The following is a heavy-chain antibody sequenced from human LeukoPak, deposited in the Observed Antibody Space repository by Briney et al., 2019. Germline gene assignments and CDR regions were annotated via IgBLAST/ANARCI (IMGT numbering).Heavy chain of an antibody. CDR2: ISSSSSYI. V-gene: IGHV3-21*01. D-gene: IGHD3-10*01. J-gene: IGHJ2*01. Sequence: GGSLRLSCAASGFTFSSYSMNWVRQAPGKGLEWVSSISSSSSYIYYADSVKGRFTIPRDNAKNSLYLQMNSLRAEDTAVYYCARDPGSLSMVRGPTVGYFDLWGRGTLVTVSS. CDR1: GFTFSSYS. CDR3: ARDPGSLSMVRGPTVGYFDL.